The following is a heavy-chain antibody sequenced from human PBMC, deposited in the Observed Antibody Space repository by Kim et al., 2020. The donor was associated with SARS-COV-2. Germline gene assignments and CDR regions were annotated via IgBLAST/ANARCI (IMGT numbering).Heavy chain of an antibody. D-gene: IGHD4-17*01. V-gene: IGHV1-3*04. CDR2: INTDEGHT. CDR1: GYSFTNYG. J-gene: IGHJ6*02. CDR3: ARVPFGDFVSGKYAMDV. Sequence: ASVKVSCKASGYSFTNYGMHWVRQAPGQRLEWIGWINTDEGHTKFSEKFQDRVTITRDTSASTVYMELSSLRSEDTAIYYCARVPFGDFVSGKYAMDVWGQGTTVTVSS.